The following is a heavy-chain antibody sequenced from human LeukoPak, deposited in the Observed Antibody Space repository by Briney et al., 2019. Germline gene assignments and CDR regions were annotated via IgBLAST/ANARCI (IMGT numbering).Heavy chain of an antibody. Sequence: SETLSLTCTVPGGSISSYYWSWIRQPPGKGLEWIGYIYYSGSTNYNPSLKSRVTISVDTSKNQSSLKLSSVTAADTAVYYCARGRMVTTFFYYYYMDVWGKGTTVTVSS. J-gene: IGHJ6*03. V-gene: IGHV4-59*01. CDR2: IYYSGST. D-gene: IGHD4-17*01. CDR3: ARGRMVTTFFYYYYMDV. CDR1: GGSISSYY.